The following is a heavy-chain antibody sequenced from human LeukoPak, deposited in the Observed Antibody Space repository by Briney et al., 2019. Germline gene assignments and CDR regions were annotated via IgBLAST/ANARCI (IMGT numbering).Heavy chain of an antibody. CDR3: ARFEAAAWYFDY. D-gene: IGHD6-25*01. Sequence: PSETLSLTCAVYGGSFSGYYWSWIRQPPGKGLEWIGEINHSGSTNYNPSLKSRVTISVDTSKNQFSLKPSSVTAADTAVYYCARFEAAAWYFDYWGQGTLVTISS. CDR1: GGSFSGYY. V-gene: IGHV4-34*01. CDR2: INHSGST. J-gene: IGHJ4*02.